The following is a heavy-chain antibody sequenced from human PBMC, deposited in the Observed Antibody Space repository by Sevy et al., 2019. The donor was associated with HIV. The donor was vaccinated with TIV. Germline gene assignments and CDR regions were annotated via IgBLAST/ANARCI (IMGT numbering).Heavy chain of an antibody. CDR1: GGSISSGGYS. V-gene: IGHV4-30-2*01. Sequence: SETLSLTCAVSGGSISSGGYSWSWIRQPPGKGLEWIGYIYHSGSTYYNPSLKSRVTVSVDRSKNQFSLKLSSVTAADTAVYYCARGVVAAANDAFDIWGQGTMVTVSS. D-gene: IGHD2-15*01. CDR3: ARGVVAAANDAFDI. CDR2: IYHSGST. J-gene: IGHJ3*02.